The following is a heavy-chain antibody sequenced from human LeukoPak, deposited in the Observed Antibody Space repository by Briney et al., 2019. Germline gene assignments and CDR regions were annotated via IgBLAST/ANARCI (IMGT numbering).Heavy chain of an antibody. CDR3: ASVERYFDWLYGAFDI. CDR2: IYYSGST. V-gene: IGHV4-31*03. D-gene: IGHD3-9*01. J-gene: IGHJ3*02. CDR1: GGSISSGGYY. Sequence: SETLSLTCTVSGGSISSGGYYWSWIRQHPGKGLEWIGYIYYSGSTYYNPSLKSRVTISVDTSKNQLSLKLSSVTAADTAVYYCASVERYFDWLYGAFDIWGQGTMVTVSS.